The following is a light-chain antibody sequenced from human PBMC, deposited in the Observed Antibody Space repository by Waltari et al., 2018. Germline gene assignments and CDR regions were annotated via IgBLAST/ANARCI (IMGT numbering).Light chain of an antibody. J-gene: IGLJ3*02. Sequence: QSALTQPASVSGSPGQSITISCTGTSNDIGNYNLVSWYQQHPGKAPKLMIYEVYNRPSGGSNRLSGAKSGNTASLTIFGLQAEDEADYYCCSYAGRSTWVFGGGTKVTVL. CDR3: CSYAGRSTWV. CDR1: SNDIGNYNL. V-gene: IGLV2-23*02. CDR2: EVY.